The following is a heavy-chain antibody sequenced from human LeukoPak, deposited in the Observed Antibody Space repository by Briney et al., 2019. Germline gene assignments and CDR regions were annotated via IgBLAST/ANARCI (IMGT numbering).Heavy chain of an antibody. J-gene: IGHJ4*02. Sequence: GGSLRLSCAASGFTFSRHWMSWVRQAPGKGLEWVANIKQDGSEKYYVDSVKGRFTISRDNAKNSLYLQMSSLRAEDTAVYYCARAVTYYYDSSGYYYNNYWGQGTLVTVSS. CDR1: GFTFSRHW. V-gene: IGHV3-7*01. CDR2: IKQDGSEK. CDR3: ARAVTYYYDSSGYYYNNY. D-gene: IGHD3-22*01.